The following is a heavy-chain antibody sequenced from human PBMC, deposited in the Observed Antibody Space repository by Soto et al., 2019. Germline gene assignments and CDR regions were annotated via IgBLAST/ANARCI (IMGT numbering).Heavy chain of an antibody. CDR2: IYYSGST. J-gene: IGHJ4*02. CDR1: GGSISSGGYY. CDR3: ARLYCSGGSCYYFDY. Sequence: QVQLQESGPGLMKPSQTLSLTCTVSGGSISSGGYYWSWIRQHPGKGLEWIGYIYYSGSTYYNPSLKSRVTISVDTSKNQFSLKLSSVTAADTAVYYCARLYCSGGSCYYFDYWGQGTLVTVSS. V-gene: IGHV4-31*03. D-gene: IGHD2-15*01.